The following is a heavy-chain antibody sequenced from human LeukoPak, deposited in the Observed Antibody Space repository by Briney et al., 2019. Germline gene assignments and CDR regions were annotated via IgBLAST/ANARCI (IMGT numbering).Heavy chain of an antibody. V-gene: IGHV3-23*01. CDR1: GFTFSSYG. D-gene: IGHD1-26*01. CDR3: AKDRVGAILYFDY. CDR2: ITGSADIT. J-gene: IGHJ4*02. Sequence: QPGGSLRLSCAASGFTFSSYGMSWVRQAPGKGLEWVSAITGSADITYYADSVKGRFTISRDNSKNTLYLQMNSLGAEDTALYYCAKDRVGAILYFDYWGQGTLVTVSS.